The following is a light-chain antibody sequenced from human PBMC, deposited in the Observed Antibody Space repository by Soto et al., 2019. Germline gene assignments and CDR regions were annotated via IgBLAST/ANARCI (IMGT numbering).Light chain of an antibody. CDR2: EVV. V-gene: IGLV2-8*01. CDR1: KNDIGVYDF. Sequence: QSALTQPPSASGSPGQSVTISCTGTKNDIGVYDFVSWYQHHPGKAPRLIIYEVVQRPSGVPDRFSGSKSGNTASLTVSGPQAADEADYFCKSYAGSNTDVFGSGTKVTVL. J-gene: IGLJ1*01. CDR3: KSYAGSNTDV.